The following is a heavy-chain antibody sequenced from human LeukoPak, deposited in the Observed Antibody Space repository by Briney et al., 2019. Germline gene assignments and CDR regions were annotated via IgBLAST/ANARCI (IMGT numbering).Heavy chain of an antibody. Sequence: PGGSLRLSCKASGFTLSAYWMSWVRQAPGKGLLWVARSKYDGTTTTYADSVKGRFTISRDNPKNTLYLQMSGLRADDTAVYYCAKSDYFDPWGQGTVVTVSS. D-gene: IGHD4/OR15-4a*01. CDR2: SKYDGTTT. J-gene: IGHJ5*02. V-gene: IGHV3-74*03. CDR3: AKSDYFDP. CDR1: GFTLSAYW.